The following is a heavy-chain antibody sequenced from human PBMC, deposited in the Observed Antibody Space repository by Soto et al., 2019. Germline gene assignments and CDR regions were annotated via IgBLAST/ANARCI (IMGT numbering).Heavy chain of an antibody. CDR1: GYPVTAYY. Sequence: QLHLVQSGAVVKKPGASVTVSCSASGYPVTAYYMHWVRQAPGRGLEWMGGINPATGAAKYTQTFQGGVTMTRDKSTSTVFMELSGLTSEDTAVFYCARGGGVGVAGSAAFDMWGQGTLVTVSS. D-gene: IGHD3-3*01. V-gene: IGHV1-2*02. CDR3: ARGGGVGVAGSAAFDM. J-gene: IGHJ3*02. CDR2: INPATGAA.